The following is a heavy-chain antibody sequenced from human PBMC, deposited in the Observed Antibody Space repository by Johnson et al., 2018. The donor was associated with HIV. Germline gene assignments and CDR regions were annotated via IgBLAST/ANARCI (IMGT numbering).Heavy chain of an antibody. CDR3: VKGMDSSSWYAFDI. D-gene: IGHD6-13*01. J-gene: IGHJ3*02. Sequence: QVQLVESGGGVVQPGRSLRLSCAASGFTFNSYGMHWVRQAPGKGLEWVAVIWYAGSNKYYADSVKGRFTISRDNSKNTLYLQMNSLRAEDTAIYYCVKGMDSSSWYAFDIWGQGTMVTVSS. V-gene: IGHV3-33*06. CDR1: GFTFNSYG. CDR2: IWYAGSNK.